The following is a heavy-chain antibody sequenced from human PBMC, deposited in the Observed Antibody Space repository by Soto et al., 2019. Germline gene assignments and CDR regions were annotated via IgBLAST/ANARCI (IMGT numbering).Heavy chain of an antibody. CDR3: ARVWDGSGSYRQSYYYYGMDV. CDR2: INPSGGST. V-gene: IGHV1-46*01. D-gene: IGHD3-10*01. CDR1: GYTFTSYY. Sequence: ASVKVSCKASGYTFTSYYMHWVRQAPGQGLEWMGIINPSGGSTSYAQKFQGRVTMTRDTSTSTVYMELSSLRSEDTAVYYCARVWDGSGSYRQSYYYYGMDVWGQGTTVTVSS. J-gene: IGHJ6*02.